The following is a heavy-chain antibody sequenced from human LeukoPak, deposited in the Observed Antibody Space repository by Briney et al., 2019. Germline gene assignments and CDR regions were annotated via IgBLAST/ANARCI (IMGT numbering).Heavy chain of an antibody. V-gene: IGHV1-2*02. CDR1: VYTFTVYY. CDR2: INPNSGGT. D-gene: IGHD1-26*01. J-gene: IGHJ4*02. Sequence: GASVTVSFKASVYTFTVYYMHWVRQAPGQGLEWMGWINPNSGGTNYAQKFQGRVTMTRDTSISTAYMELSRLRSDDTAVYYCARDKGKYSGSYPLDYWGQGTLVTVSS. CDR3: ARDKGKYSGSYPLDY.